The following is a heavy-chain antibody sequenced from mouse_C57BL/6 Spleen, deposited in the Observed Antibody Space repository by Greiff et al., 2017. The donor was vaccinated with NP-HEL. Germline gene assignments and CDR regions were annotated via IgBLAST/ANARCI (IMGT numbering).Heavy chain of an antibody. J-gene: IGHJ3*01. Sequence: VQLQQSGPELVKPGASVKMSCKASGYTFTDYNMHWVKQSHGKSLEWIGYINPNNGGTSYNQKVKGKATLTVNQSSSTAYMELRSLTSEDSAVYYCAFYYYGIAYWGQGTLVTVSA. CDR3: AFYYYGIAY. D-gene: IGHD1-1*01. V-gene: IGHV1-22*01. CDR2: INPNNGGT. CDR1: GYTFTDYN.